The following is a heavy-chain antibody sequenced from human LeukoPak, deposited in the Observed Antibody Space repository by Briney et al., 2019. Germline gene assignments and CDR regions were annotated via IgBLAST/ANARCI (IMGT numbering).Heavy chain of an antibody. V-gene: IGHV3-23*01. CDR1: GGTFSSYA. CDR3: AKDRIAVAGTTFDY. Sequence: ASVKVSCKASGGTFSSYAISWVRQAPGKGLEWVSAISGSGGSTYYADSVKGRFTISRDNSKNTLYLQMNSLRAEDTAVYYCAKDRIAVAGTTFDYWGQGTLVTVSS. J-gene: IGHJ4*02. D-gene: IGHD6-19*01. CDR2: ISGSGGST.